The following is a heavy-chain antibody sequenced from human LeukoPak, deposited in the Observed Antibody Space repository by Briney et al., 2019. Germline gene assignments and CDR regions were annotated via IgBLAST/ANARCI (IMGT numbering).Heavy chain of an antibody. D-gene: IGHD3-22*01. CDR2: IYYSGKT. J-gene: IGHJ3*02. CDR3: ARDLGNYYDSSGYFAFDI. V-gene: IGHV4-39*07. CDR1: GDSVARSDSY. Sequence: SETLSVTCSVSGDSVARSDSYWDWIRQPPGKGLEWIGTIYYSGKTYYSPSLKSRVTISVDTSKNQFSLKLSSVTAADTAVYYCARDLGNYYDSSGYFAFDIWGQGTMVTVSS.